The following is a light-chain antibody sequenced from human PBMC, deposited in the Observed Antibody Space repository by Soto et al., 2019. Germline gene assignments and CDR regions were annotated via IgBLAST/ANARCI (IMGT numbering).Light chain of an antibody. CDR2: GAS. CDR1: QSVSSN. Sequence: RGMMKYPATLFVSPGERATLSCRASQSVSSNLAWYQQKPGQALRLLIYGASTRATGIPARFSGSGSGTEFTLTISSLQSEDFAVYYCQQDNSWPITVCQGTRLEIK. V-gene: IGKV3-15*01. J-gene: IGKJ5*01. CDR3: QQDNSWPIT.